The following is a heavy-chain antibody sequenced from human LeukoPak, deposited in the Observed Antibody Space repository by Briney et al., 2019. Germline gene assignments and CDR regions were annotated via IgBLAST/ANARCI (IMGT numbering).Heavy chain of an antibody. V-gene: IGHV3-66*01. J-gene: IGHJ4*02. CDR1: GFTVSSNY. D-gene: IGHD3-22*01. CDR3: ATTYDSSGYFDY. Sequence: PGGSLRLSCAASGFTVSSNYMSWVRQAPGKGLEWVSVIYSGGSTYYADSVKGRFTISRDNSKNTLYLQMNSLRAENTAVYYCATTYDSSGYFDYWGQGTLVTVSS. CDR2: IYSGGST.